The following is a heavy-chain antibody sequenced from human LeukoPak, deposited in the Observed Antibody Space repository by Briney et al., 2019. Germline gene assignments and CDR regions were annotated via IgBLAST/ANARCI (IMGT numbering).Heavy chain of an antibody. CDR1: GFTVSSNY. D-gene: IGHD4-11*01. Sequence: GGSLRLSCAASGFTVSSNYMSWVRQAPGKGLEWVSVIYSGGSTYYADSVKGRFTISRHNSKNTLYLQMNSLRAEDTAVYYCARGKTSYYYYGMDVWGQGTTVTVSS. CDR3: ARGKTSYYYYGMDV. J-gene: IGHJ6*02. V-gene: IGHV3-53*04. CDR2: IYSGGST.